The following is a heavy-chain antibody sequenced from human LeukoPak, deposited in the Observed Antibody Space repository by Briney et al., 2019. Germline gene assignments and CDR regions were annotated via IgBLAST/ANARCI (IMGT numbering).Heavy chain of an antibody. J-gene: IGHJ4*02. CDR2: ISYDGSNK. Sequence: GGSLRLSCAASGFTFSSYAMHWVRQAPGKGLEWVAVISYDGSNKYYADSVKGRFTISRDNSKNTLYLQMNSLRAEDTAVYYCARAKNDYGVEPPDYWGQGTLVTVSS. V-gene: IGHV3-30-3*01. D-gene: IGHD4-17*01. CDR3: ARAKNDYGVEPPDY. CDR1: GFTFSSYA.